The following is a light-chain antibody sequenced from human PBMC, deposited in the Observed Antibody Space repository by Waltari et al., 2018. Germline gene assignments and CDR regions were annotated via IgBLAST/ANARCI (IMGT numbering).Light chain of an antibody. CDR1: QSLTGS. Sequence: DIQMTQSPSPLSASVGDRVTVTCRASQSLTGSLAWFQQKPGKVPELLIYRASTLKKGVPSRFSGSGSGTEFTLTISSLQPDDFATYYCQQYMTYPWTFGPGTKVEI. V-gene: IGKV1-5*03. CDR3: QQYMTYPWT. CDR2: RAS. J-gene: IGKJ1*01.